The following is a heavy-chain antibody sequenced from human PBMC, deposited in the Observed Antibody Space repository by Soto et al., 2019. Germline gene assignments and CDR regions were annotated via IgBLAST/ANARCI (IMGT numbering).Heavy chain of an antibody. CDR2: ISGSGGSI. V-gene: IGHV3-23*01. CDR3: ARDLGYYDSSGYFDY. J-gene: IGHJ4*01. D-gene: IGHD3-22*01. CDR1: GFTFSSYA. Sequence: GGSLRLSCAASGFTFSSYAMSWVRQAPGKGLEWVSAISGSGGSIYYADSVKGRFTISRDNAKNTVYLQMNSLRAEDTAVYYCARDLGYYDSSGYFDYWGHGTLVTVSS.